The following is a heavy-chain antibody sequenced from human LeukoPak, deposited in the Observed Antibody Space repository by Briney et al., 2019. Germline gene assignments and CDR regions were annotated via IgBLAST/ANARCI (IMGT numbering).Heavy chain of an antibody. D-gene: IGHD5-24*01. V-gene: IGHV3-21*01. Sequence: PGGSLRRSCAASGFTFSSYSMNWVRQAPGKGLEWVSSISSSSSYIYYADSVKGRFTISRDNAKNSLYLQMNSLRAEDTAVYYCARESDGYSYNWFDPWGQGTLVTVSS. CDR3: ARESDGYSYNWFDP. J-gene: IGHJ5*02. CDR2: ISSSSSYI. CDR1: GFTFSSYS.